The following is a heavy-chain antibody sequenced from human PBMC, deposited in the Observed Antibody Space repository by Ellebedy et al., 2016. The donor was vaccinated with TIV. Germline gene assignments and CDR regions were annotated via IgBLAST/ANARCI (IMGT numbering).Heavy chain of an antibody. Sequence: GGSLRLSCAASGFTFSTYSMNWVRQAPGKGLEWVSYISSSGSTIYYADSVKGRFTISRDNAKNSLYLQMNSMRDEYTAVYYCARVGYCSGGSCYFGYYGMDVWGQGTTVTVSS. D-gene: IGHD2-15*01. CDR2: ISSSGSTI. CDR3: ARVGYCSGGSCYFGYYGMDV. J-gene: IGHJ6*02. V-gene: IGHV3-48*02. CDR1: GFTFSTYS.